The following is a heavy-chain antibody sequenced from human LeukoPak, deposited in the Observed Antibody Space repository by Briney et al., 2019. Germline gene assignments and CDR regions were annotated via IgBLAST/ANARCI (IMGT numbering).Heavy chain of an antibody. D-gene: IGHD3-22*01. V-gene: IGHV3-21*01. J-gene: IGHJ4*02. CDR2: ISRSSSYI. CDR3: ARADYYDSSGYYDNFDY. CDR1: GFTFSSHS. Sequence: GGSLRLSCAASGFTFSSHSMNWLRQAPGEGLEWASSISRSSSYIYYADSAKGRFTISRDHAKNSLYLQMNGLRAEDTAVYYCARADYYDSSGYYDNFDYWGQGTLVTVSS.